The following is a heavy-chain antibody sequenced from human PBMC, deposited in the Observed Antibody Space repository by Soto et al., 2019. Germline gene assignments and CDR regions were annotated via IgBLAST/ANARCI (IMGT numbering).Heavy chain of an antibody. CDR3: ASGYSSSWYGYYFDY. CDR2: IKQDGSEK. D-gene: IGHD6-13*01. CDR1: GFTFSSYW. V-gene: IGHV3-7*01. J-gene: IGHJ4*02. Sequence: GGSLRLSCAASGFTFSSYWMSWVRQAPGKGLEWVANIKQDGSEKYYVDSVKGRFTISRDNAKNSLYLQMNSLRAEETAVYYCASGYSSSWYGYYFDYWGQGTLVTVSS.